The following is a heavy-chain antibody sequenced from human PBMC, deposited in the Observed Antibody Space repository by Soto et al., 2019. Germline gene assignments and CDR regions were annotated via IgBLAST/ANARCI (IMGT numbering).Heavy chain of an antibody. CDR1: GGSISSSSYY. CDR2: IYYSGST. CDR3: ARQVQNIWATSPGLLPPHCFYY. Sequence: SETLSLTCTVSGGSISSSSYYWGWIRQPPGKGLEWIGSIYYSGSTYYNPSLKSRVTISVDTSKNQFSLKLSSVTAADTAVYYCARQVQNIWATSPGLLPPHCFYYWGQGSLVTVS. D-gene: IGHD5-12*01. J-gene: IGHJ4*02. V-gene: IGHV4-39*01.